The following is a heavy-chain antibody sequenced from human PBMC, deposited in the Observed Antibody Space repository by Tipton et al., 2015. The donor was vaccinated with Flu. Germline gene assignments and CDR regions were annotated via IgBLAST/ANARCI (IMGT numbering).Heavy chain of an antibody. V-gene: IGHV4-38-2*02. Sequence: TLSLTCSVSGDSIGSPYFWGWIRRPPGKGLEWIGNVHQTGYTYYNPSLRSRVTIAVDRPKNQFSLRLTSVTAADTAVYYCAREREFSYGYGFDYWGQGTLVTISS. D-gene: IGHD5-18*01. CDR3: AREREFSYGYGFDY. CDR2: VHQTGYT. J-gene: IGHJ4*02. CDR1: GDSIGSPYF.